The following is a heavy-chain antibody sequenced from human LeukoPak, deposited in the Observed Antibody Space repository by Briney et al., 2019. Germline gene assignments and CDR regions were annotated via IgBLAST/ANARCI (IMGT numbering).Heavy chain of an antibody. CDR2: IYYSGST. CDR3: ARRRDYDFWSGYYTPSFDY. J-gene: IGHJ4*02. V-gene: IGHV4-59*01. D-gene: IGHD3-3*01. CDR1: GGSISSYY. Sequence: PSETLSLTCTVSGGSISSYYWSSIRQPPGKGLEWMGYIYYSGSTNYNPSLKGRVTISVDTSKNQFSLNLSSVPAADTAVDYCARRRDYDFWSGYYTPSFDYWGQGTLVTVSS.